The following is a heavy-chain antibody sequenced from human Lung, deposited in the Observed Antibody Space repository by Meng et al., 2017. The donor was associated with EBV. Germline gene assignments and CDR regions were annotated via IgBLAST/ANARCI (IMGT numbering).Heavy chain of an antibody. V-gene: IGHV4-31*01. D-gene: IGHD6-6*01. Sequence: VQLQVSGPGLVKPSRTLSLTCMVVGGSISSGGYDWSWIRQHPGKGLEWIGYIYYSGSTYYNPSLKSLVTISVDTSKNQFSLKLSSVTAADTAVYYCARVVAGRYNWFDPWGQGTLVTVSS. CDR3: ARVVAGRYNWFDP. CDR1: GGSISSGGYD. CDR2: IYYSGST. J-gene: IGHJ5*02.